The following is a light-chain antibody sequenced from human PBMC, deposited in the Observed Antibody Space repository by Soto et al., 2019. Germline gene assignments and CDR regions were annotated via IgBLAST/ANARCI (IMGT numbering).Light chain of an antibody. CDR1: QSISRS. Sequence: EVGLTQSPAILSVSPGERATLSCRASQSISRSLAWYQQKPGQAPRLLISDASTRATGIPARFSGSGSGTEFTLTISSLRSEDFALYYCHQYNSWPPGTFGQGTKVGI. J-gene: IGKJ2*01. V-gene: IGKV3-15*01. CDR3: HQYNSWPPGT. CDR2: DAS.